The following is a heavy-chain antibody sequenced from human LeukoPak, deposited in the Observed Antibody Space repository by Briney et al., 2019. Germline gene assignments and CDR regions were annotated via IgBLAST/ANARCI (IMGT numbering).Heavy chain of an antibody. CDR2: IYYSGST. CDR3: ARLEGSGWPYYYYGMDV. J-gene: IGHJ6*02. V-gene: IGHV4-39*01. D-gene: IGHD6-19*01. CDR1: SXY. Sequence: SXYWGWIRQPPGKGLEWIGSIYYSGSTYYNPSLKSRVTISVDTSKNQFSLKLSSVTAADTAVYYCARLEGSGWPYYYYGMDVWGQGTTVTVSS.